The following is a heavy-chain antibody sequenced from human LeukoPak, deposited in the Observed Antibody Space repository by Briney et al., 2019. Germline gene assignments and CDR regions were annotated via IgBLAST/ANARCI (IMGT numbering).Heavy chain of an antibody. CDR2: IYYSGSS. CDR1: GASISSGDYY. J-gene: IGHJ4*02. Sequence: SETLSLTCTVSGASISSGDYYWSWIRQHPGKGLEWIGHIYYSGSSYYNPSLKSRVTISVDTSKNKFSLKLRSVTAADTAVYYCARGHSPYNYESSGYYSYFDYWGQGTLVTVSS. V-gene: IGHV4-31*03. CDR3: ARGHSPYNYESSGYYSYFDY. D-gene: IGHD3-22*01.